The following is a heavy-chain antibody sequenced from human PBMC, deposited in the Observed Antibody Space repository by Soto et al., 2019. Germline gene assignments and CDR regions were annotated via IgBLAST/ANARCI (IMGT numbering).Heavy chain of an antibody. D-gene: IGHD5-12*01. J-gene: IGHJ4*02. V-gene: IGHV3-30*18. CDR2: ISYDGSNK. CDR3: AKERIVGRHSRYSATDY. Sequence: RLSCAASGFTFSSYGMHWVRQAPGKGLEWVAVISYDGSNKYYADSVKGRFTISRDNSKNTLYLQMNSLRAEDTAVYYCAKERIVGRHSRYSATDYCGQGPLVTVSS. CDR1: GFTFSSYG.